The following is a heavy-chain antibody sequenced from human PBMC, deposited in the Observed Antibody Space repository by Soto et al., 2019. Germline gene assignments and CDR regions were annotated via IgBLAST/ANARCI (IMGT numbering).Heavy chain of an antibody. CDR3: ARVAGCSSTSCPNWFDP. Sequence: SVKVSCKASGGTFSSYAISWVRQAPGQGLEWMGGIIPIFGTANYAQKFQGRVTITADESTSTAYMELSSLRSEDTAVYYCARVAGCSSTSCPNWFDPWGQGTLVTVSS. CDR2: IIPIFGTA. J-gene: IGHJ5*02. CDR1: GGTFSSYA. D-gene: IGHD2-2*01. V-gene: IGHV1-69*13.